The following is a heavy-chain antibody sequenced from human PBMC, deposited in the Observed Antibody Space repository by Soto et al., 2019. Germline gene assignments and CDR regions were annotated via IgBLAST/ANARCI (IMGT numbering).Heavy chain of an antibody. D-gene: IGHD3-10*01. CDR1: GFTFSSYS. CDR2: ISSSSSYI. Sequence: GGSLTLSCAASGFTFSSYSMNWVRQAPGKGLEWVSSISSSSSYIYYADSVKGRFTISRDNAKNSLYLQMNSLRAEDTAVYYCARAPANMVRGVPGYWGQGTLVTVSS. CDR3: ARAPANMVRGVPGY. J-gene: IGHJ4*02. V-gene: IGHV3-21*01.